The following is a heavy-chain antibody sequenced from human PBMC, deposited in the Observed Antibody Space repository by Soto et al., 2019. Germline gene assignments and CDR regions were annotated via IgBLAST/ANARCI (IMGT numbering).Heavy chain of an antibody. CDR1: GFRFSSCS. J-gene: IGHJ4*02. V-gene: IGHV3-23*01. Sequence: GGSLRLSCADSGFRFSSCSMSWVRQTPGKGLEWVAAITATGDRTYYADSVTGRFTISRDNSKKTHYLQMTRMRAEDTAMYYCATMNGYFEYWGQGTPVTVSS. CDR3: ATMNGYFEY. CDR2: ITATGDRT. D-gene: IGHD3-22*01.